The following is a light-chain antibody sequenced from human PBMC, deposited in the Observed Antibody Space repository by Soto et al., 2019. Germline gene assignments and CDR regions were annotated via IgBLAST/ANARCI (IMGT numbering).Light chain of an antibody. Sequence: QSVLTQPASVSGSPGQSITISCTGTNSDVGSYNYVSWYQHHPGKAPKLVIYDVDDRPSGVSNRFSGSKSGNTASLTISGLQAEDEADYYCSSFTNSSPLGVFGTGTKVTVL. CDR1: NSDVGSYNY. V-gene: IGLV2-14*01. J-gene: IGLJ1*01. CDR2: DVD. CDR3: SSFTNSSPLGV.